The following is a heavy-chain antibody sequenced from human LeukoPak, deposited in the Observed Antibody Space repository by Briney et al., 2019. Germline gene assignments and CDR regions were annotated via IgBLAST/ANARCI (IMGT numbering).Heavy chain of an antibody. CDR3: ARLRRDGYNYLPHYFDY. J-gene: IGHJ4*02. D-gene: IGHD5-24*01. V-gene: IGHV3-7*01. Sequence: GGSLRLSCAASRFTFSSYWMSWVRQAPGKGLEWVANIKQDGSEKYYVDSVKGRFTISRDNAKSSVFLQMNSLRAEDTAVYYCARLRRDGYNYLPHYFDYWGQGTLVTVSS. CDR1: RFTFSSYW. CDR2: IKQDGSEK.